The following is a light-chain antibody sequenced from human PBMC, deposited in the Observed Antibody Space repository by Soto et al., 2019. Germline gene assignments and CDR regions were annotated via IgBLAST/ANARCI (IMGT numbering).Light chain of an antibody. Sequence: QSALTQPPSASGSPGQSVTISCTGTSRDVGDYNYVSWYQQRPGKAPKLIISEVSERPSGVPDRFSGSKSGNTASLTVSGLQAEDEGDYYCSSYGGNYNIVFGTGTKVTVL. CDR3: SSYGGNYNIV. V-gene: IGLV2-8*01. J-gene: IGLJ1*01. CDR2: EVS. CDR1: SRDVGDYNY.